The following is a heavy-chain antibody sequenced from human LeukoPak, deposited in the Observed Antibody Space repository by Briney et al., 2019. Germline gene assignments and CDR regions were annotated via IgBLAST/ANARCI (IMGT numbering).Heavy chain of an antibody. CDR2: INHSGST. CDR1: GGSFSGYY. Sequence: SETLSLTCAVYGGSFSGYYWSWIRQPPGKGLEWIGEINHSGSTNYNPSLKSRVTISVDTSKNLFSLKLPSVTAADTAVYYCATCRDEFGDYGFTSWGQGTLVTVSS. D-gene: IGHD4-17*01. J-gene: IGHJ5*02. CDR3: ATCRDEFGDYGFTS. V-gene: IGHV4-34*01.